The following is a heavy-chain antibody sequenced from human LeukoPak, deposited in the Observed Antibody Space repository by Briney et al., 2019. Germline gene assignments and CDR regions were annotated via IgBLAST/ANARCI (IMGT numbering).Heavy chain of an antibody. CDR3: ASRMIAFGGVIFDY. V-gene: IGHV4-30-2*01. D-gene: IGHD3-16*01. CDR2: IYHSGST. CDR1: GGSISSGGYS. J-gene: IGHJ4*02. Sequence: SETLSLTCAVSGGSISSGGYSSSWIRQPPGKGLEWIGYIYHSGSTYYNPSLKSRVTISVDRSKNQFSLKLSSVTAADTAVYHCASRMIAFGGVIFDYWGQGTLVTVSS.